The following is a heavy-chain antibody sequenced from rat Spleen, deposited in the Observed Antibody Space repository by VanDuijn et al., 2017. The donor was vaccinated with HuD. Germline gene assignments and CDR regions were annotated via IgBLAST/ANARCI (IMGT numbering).Heavy chain of an antibody. CDR3: ARGEQLYV. D-gene: IGHD1-2*01. J-gene: IGHJ2*01. V-gene: IGHV5-25*01. Sequence: EVQLVESDGGLVQPGRSLKLSCAASGFTFSDYYMAWVRQAPTKGLAWVAYFSTAGSNTFYRDSVKGRFTISRDNAKDTLYLQMDSLRSEDTATYYCARGEQLYVWGQGVMVTVSS. CDR2: FSTAGSNT. CDR1: GFTFSDYY.